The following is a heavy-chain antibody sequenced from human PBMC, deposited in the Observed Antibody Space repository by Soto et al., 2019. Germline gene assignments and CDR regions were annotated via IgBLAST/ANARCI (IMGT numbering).Heavy chain of an antibody. CDR2: INAGNGNT. D-gene: IGHD3-3*01. V-gene: IGHV1-3*01. CDR1: GYTFTSYA. CDR3: ARGFGSGYRHYGMDV. J-gene: IGHJ6*02. Sequence: ASVKVSCKASGYTFTSYAMHWVRQAPGQRLEWMGWINAGNGNTKYSQKFQGRVTIARDTSASTAYMELSSLRSEDTAVYYCARGFGSGYRHYGMDVWGQGTTDTVSS.